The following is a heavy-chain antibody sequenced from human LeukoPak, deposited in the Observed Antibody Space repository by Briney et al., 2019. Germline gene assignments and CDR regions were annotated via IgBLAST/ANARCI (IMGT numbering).Heavy chain of an antibody. CDR3: ARSFGVYYMDV. V-gene: IGHV4-59*01. CDR1: GGSISSYY. Sequence: SETLSLTCTVSGGSISSYYWSWIRQPPGKGLEWIGYIYYSGSTNYSPSLKSRVTISVDTSKNQFSLKLSSVTAADTAVYYCARSFGVYYMDVWGKGTTVTISS. CDR2: IYYSGST. D-gene: IGHD3-10*01. J-gene: IGHJ6*03.